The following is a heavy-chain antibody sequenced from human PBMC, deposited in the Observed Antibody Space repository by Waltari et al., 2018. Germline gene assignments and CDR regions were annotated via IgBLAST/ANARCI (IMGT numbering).Heavy chain of an antibody. D-gene: IGHD4-4*01. V-gene: IGHV3-49*04. CDR1: GFTFGDYA. J-gene: IGHJ4*02. Sequence: EVQLVESGGGLVQPGRSLRLSCIPSGFTFGDYALSWVRQAPEKGQEWVGFTRSKPYGGTTEYAASVKSRFTIARDDSESIAYLQMNRRKTEDTAVYYCTRVNGYSRILDYWGQGTLVTVSS. CDR3: TRVNGYSRILDY. CDR2: TRSKPYGGTT.